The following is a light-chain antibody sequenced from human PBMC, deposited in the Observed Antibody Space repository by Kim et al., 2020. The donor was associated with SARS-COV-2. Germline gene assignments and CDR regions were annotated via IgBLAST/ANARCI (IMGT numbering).Light chain of an antibody. J-gene: IGLJ2*01. V-gene: IGLV4-69*01. CDR3: QTWGTGIQL. CDR1: SGHSSYA. Sequence: ASVKLNCTRSSGHSSYAIAWHQQQPEKGPRYLMKLNSDGSHSKGDGIPDRFSGSSSGAERYLTISSLQSEDEADYYCQTWGTGIQLFGGGTQLTVL. CDR2: LNSDGSH.